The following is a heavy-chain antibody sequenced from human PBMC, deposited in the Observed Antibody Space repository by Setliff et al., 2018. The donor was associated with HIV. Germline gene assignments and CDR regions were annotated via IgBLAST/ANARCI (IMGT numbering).Heavy chain of an antibody. CDR1: GGTFSRYA. D-gene: IGHD6-19*01. J-gene: IGHJ5*02. Sequence: ASVKVSCKASGGTFSRYAISWVRQAPGQGLEWMGWINPNSGGTNYAQKFQGRVTMTRDTSISTAYMELSRLRSDDTAVYYCARGGALSGFFFPNWLDPWGQGTLVTVSS. V-gene: IGHV1-2*02. CDR3: ARGGALSGFFFPNWLDP. CDR2: INPNSGGT.